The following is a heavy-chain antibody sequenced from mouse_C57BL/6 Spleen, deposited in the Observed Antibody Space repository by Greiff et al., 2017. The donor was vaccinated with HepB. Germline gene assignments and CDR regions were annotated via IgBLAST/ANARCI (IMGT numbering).Heavy chain of an antibody. CDR1: GFTFSSYG. J-gene: IGHJ2*01. CDR2: ISSGGSYT. D-gene: IGHD2-3*01. CDR3: ARQRDGFDY. V-gene: IGHV5-6*01. Sequence: EVQGVESGGDLVKPGGSLKLSCAASGFTFSSYGMSWVRQTPDKRLEWVATISSGGSYTYYPDSVKGRFTISRDNAKNTLYLQMSSLKSEDTAMYYCARQRDGFDYWGQGTTLTVSS.